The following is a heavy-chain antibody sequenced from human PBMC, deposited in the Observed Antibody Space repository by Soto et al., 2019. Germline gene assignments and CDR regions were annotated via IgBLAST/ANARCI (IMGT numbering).Heavy chain of an antibody. D-gene: IGHD2-2*01. V-gene: IGHV4-31*03. CDR3: ARDRYAGHRAVAY. CDR2: IYYSGSN. J-gene: IGHJ4*02. Sequence: QVQLQESGPGLVKPSQTLSLTCTVSGGSISSGGYYWSWIRQHPGKGLEWIGYIYYSGSNYYNPSLKSRVTISVVTSKNQFSLKLSSVTAADTAVYYCARDRYAGHRAVAYWGQGTLVTVSS. CDR1: GGSISSGGYY.